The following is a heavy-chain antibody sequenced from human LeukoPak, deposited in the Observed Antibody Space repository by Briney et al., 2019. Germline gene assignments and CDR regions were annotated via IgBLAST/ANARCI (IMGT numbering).Heavy chain of an antibody. D-gene: IGHD3-16*02. CDR1: GYTFTSYG. V-gene: IGHV1-18*01. CDR3: ARAPEDYVWGGYREYYFDY. CDR2: ISAYNGNT. Sequence: ASVKVSCKASGYTFTSYGISWVRQAPGQGLEWMGWISAYNGNTNYAQKLQGRVTMTTDTSTSTAYMELRSLRSDDTAVYYCARAPEDYVWGGYREYYFDYWGQGTLVTVSS. J-gene: IGHJ4*02.